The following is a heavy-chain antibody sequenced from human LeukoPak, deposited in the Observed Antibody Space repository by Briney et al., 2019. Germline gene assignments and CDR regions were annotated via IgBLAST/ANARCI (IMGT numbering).Heavy chain of an antibody. Sequence: PSETLSLTCAVYGGSFSGYYWSWIRQPPGKGLEWIGEINHSGSTDYNPSLKSRVTISVDTSKNQFSLKLSSVTAADTAVYYCAIGRDYWGQGTLVTVSS. CDR3: AIGRDY. J-gene: IGHJ4*02. V-gene: IGHV4-34*01. CDR1: GGSFSGYY. D-gene: IGHD2-15*01. CDR2: INHSGST.